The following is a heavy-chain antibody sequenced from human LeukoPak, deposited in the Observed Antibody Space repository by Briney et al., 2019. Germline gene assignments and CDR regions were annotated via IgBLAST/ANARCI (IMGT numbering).Heavy chain of an antibody. J-gene: IGHJ4*02. Sequence: ASVKVSCKASGYTFTSYDTNWVRQATGQGLEWMGWMNPNSGNTGYAQKFQGRVTITRNTSISTAYMELSSLRSEDTAVYYCARERGLQLWLPALGYWGQGTLVTVSS. D-gene: IGHD5-18*01. V-gene: IGHV1-8*03. CDR3: ARERGLQLWLPALGY. CDR2: MNPNSGNT. CDR1: GYTFTSYD.